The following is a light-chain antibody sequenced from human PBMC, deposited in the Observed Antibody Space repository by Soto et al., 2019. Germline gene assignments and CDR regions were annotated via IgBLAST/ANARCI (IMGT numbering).Light chain of an antibody. CDR3: QTWDTGIRV. V-gene: IGLV4-69*01. CDR2: LNSDGSH. Sequence: LVLTQSPSASASLGASVKFTCTLSSGHSNYAIAWHQQQPEKGPRYLMKLNSDGSHSKGDGIPDRFSGSSSGAERYLTISSLQSEDEADYYCQTWDTGIRVFGGGTKLTVL. J-gene: IGLJ2*01. CDR1: SGHSNYA.